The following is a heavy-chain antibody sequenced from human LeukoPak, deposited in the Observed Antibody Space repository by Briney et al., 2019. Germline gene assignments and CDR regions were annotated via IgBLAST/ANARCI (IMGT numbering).Heavy chain of an antibody. CDR3: ARDANYYDSRGENYFNY. V-gene: IGHV3-7*01. CDR2: IKRDGSDT. Sequence: PGGSLRLSCAASGFAFSSYWMSWVRQAPGKRLEWVANIKRDGSDTSYVDSVKGRLTISRDNAKNSLYLQLNSLRAEDPAVYYCARDANYYDSRGENYFNYWGQGTLVTVSS. D-gene: IGHD3-22*01. J-gene: IGHJ4*02. CDR1: GFAFSSYW.